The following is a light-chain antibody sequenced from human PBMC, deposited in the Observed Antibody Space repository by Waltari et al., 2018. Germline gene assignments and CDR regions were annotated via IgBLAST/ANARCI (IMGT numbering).Light chain of an antibody. CDR3: MQGTHWPRT. Sequence: DVVMTQSPLSMPVTLGQPASISCRSNQSLVLSDGNTYLNWFQQRPGHSPRRLIYKVSNRDSGVPDRFSGSGSGTDFTLKISRVEAEDVGVYYCMQGTHWPRTFGQGTKVEIK. CDR1: QSLVLSDGNTY. V-gene: IGKV2-30*02. J-gene: IGKJ1*01. CDR2: KVS.